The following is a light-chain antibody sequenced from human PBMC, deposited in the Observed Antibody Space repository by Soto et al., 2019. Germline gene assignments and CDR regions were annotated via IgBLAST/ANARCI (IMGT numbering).Light chain of an antibody. J-gene: IGLJ1*01. Sequence: QSVLTQPHSASGTPGQRVIISCYGSSSNMGTNTVHWFQQFPGTAPKLLIYTNDQRPSGVPDRFSGSNSGTSASLAISGLQAEDEADYYCAVWDDGLNGHVFGTGTKVTVL. CDR2: TND. V-gene: IGLV1-44*01. CDR1: SSNMGTNT. CDR3: AVWDDGLNGHV.